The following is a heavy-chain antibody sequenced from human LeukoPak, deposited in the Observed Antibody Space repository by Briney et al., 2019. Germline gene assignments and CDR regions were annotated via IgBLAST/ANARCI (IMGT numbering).Heavy chain of an antibody. CDR3: ARGYSGYDVYYCYYYMDV. V-gene: IGHV4-31*03. D-gene: IGHD5-12*01. CDR1: GGSISSGGYY. CDR2: IYYSGST. J-gene: IGHJ6*03. Sequence: PSQTLSLTCTVSGGSISSGGYYWSWIRQHPGKGLEWIGYIYYSGSTYYNPSLKSRVTISVDTSKNQFSLKLSSVTAADTAVYYCARGYSGYDVYYCYYYMDVWGKGTTVTVSS.